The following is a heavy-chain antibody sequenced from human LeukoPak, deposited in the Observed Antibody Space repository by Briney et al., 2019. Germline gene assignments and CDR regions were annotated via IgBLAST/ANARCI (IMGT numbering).Heavy chain of an antibody. D-gene: IGHD3-10*01. J-gene: IGHJ3*02. CDR1: GYTFTGYY. V-gene: IGHV1-2*02. CDR2: INPNSGGT. CDR3: ARVGFGEFDDAFDI. Sequence: ASVKVSCNASGYTFTGYYMHWVRQAPGQGLEWMGWINPNSGGTNYAQKFQGRVTMTRDTSISTAYMELSRLRSDDTAVYYCARVGFGEFDDAFDIWGQGTMVTVSS.